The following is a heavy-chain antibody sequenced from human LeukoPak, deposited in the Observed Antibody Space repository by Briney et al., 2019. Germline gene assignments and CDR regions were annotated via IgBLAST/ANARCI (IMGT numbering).Heavy chain of an antibody. CDR3: AADLTVRGYWYLDL. CDR2: IVVGSGST. V-gene: IGHV1-58*01. J-gene: IGHJ2*01. D-gene: IGHD4-11*01. CDR1: GFTFTSSA. Sequence: SLKLSCKASGFTFTSSALQWVRQARGQRLEWIGCIVVGSGSTKYAQKLQERVTITRDMATSTAYMELSSLRSEDTAVYYCAADLTVRGYWYLDLWGGGTLVAVSS.